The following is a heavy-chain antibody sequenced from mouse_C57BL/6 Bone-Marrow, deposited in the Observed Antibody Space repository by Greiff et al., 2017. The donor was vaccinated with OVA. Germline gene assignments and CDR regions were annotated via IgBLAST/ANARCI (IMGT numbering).Heavy chain of an antibody. Sequence: EVQLMESGGGLVKPGGSLKLSCAASGFTFSSYAMSWVRQTPEKRLEWVAIISDGGSYTYYPDNVKGQFTISRDNAENNLYLQMNHLTSEDTAMYYGARDRLPSLYDGNYGFAYWGQGTLVTVSA. CDR1: GFTFSSYA. CDR3: ARDRLPSLYDGNYGFAY. D-gene: IGHD2-1*01. V-gene: IGHV5-4*01. J-gene: IGHJ3*01. CDR2: ISDGGSYT.